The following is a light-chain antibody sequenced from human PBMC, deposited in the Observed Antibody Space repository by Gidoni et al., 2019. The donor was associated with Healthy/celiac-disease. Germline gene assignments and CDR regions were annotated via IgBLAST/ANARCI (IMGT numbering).Light chain of an antibody. Sequence: DIQMTQSPSSLSASVGDRVIITCRASQSISSYLNWYQQKPGKAPKLLIYAASSLQSGVPSRFSGSGSGKDFTLSISSLQHEDFATYYCKQSYSTPITFGQGTRLEIK. CDR3: KQSYSTPIT. V-gene: IGKV1-39*01. J-gene: IGKJ5*01. CDR2: AAS. CDR1: QSISSY.